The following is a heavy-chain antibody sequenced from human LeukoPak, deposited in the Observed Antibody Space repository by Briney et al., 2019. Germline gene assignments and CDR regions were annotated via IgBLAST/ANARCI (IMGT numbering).Heavy chain of an antibody. J-gene: IGHJ5*02. V-gene: IGHV4-39*07. CDR3: ARASIFGTLNWFDP. CDR1: GGSISSSSYY. CDR2: IYYSGST. Sequence: SETLSLTCTVSGGSISSSSYYWGWIRQPPGKGLEWIGSIYYSGSTYYNPSFKSRVTISVDTSKNQFSLKLSPVTAADTAVYYCARASIFGTLNWFDPWGQGTLVTVSS. D-gene: IGHD3-3*01.